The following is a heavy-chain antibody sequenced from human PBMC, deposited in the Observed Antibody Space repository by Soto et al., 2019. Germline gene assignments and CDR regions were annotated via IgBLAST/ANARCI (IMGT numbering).Heavy chain of an antibody. CDR1: GYTFMSHV. Sequence: QVQLVQSGAEVKEPGASVKVSCRASGYTFMSHVMHWVRQAPGQRLEWMGWVTGGNGDTKYSQNFQDRVTITRDTSATTAYMELSRLTSEDTAVYYCARDSGIRGPSGDLDYWAQGTLVTVSS. CDR3: ARDSGIRGPSGDLDY. V-gene: IGHV1-3*01. CDR2: VTGGNGDT. J-gene: IGHJ4*02. D-gene: IGHD1-20*01.